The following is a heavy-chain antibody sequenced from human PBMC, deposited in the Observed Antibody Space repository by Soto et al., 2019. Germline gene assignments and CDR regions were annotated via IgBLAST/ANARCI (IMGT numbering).Heavy chain of an antibody. Sequence: PSETLSLTCTVSGLSISSGGYYWTWIRQHPGKGLEWIGCIYYSVTTYYSPSLKSRVTISVDTSKNQFSLRLSSVTAADTAVYYCARVLGSAVYYGMDVWGQGTTVTVSS. CDR1: GLSISSGGYY. CDR2: IYYSVTT. D-gene: IGHD3-10*01. CDR3: ARVLGSAVYYGMDV. J-gene: IGHJ6*02. V-gene: IGHV4-31*03.